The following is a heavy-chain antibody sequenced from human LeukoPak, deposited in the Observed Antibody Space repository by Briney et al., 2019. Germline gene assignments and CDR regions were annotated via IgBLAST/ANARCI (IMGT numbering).Heavy chain of an antibody. V-gene: IGHV4-30-2*01. CDR2: IYHSGST. J-gene: IGHJ3*02. CDR1: GGSISSGGYS. CDR3: ARTGSTYYYDTDAFDI. Sequence: PSQALSLTCAVSGGSISSGGYSWSWIRQPPGKGLEWIGYIYHSGSTYYNPSLKSRVTISVDRSKNQFSLKLSSVTAADTAVYYCARTGSTYYYDTDAFDIWGQGTMVTVSS. D-gene: IGHD3-22*01.